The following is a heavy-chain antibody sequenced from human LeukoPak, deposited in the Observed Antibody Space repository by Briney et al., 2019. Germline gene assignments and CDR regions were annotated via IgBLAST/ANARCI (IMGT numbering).Heavy chain of an antibody. CDR2: ISSNGGST. CDR1: GFNFSSYA. V-gene: IGHV3-64*01. Sequence: PGGSLRLSCTASGFNFSSYAMYWVRQAPGKGLEYVSAISSNGGSTYYANSVKGRFTISRDNSKNTLYLQMGSLRVEDVAVYYCARDSGSSSAVDYWGQGALVTVSS. D-gene: IGHD3-10*01. CDR3: ARDSGSSSAVDY. J-gene: IGHJ4*02.